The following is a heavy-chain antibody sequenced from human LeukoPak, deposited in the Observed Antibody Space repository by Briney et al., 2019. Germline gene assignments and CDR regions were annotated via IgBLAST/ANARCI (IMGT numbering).Heavy chain of an antibody. J-gene: IGHJ3*02. Sequence: SETLSLTGTVSGGSISSSSYYWGWIRQPPGKGLEWIGSIYYSGSTYYNPSLKSRVTISVDTSKNQFSLKLSSVTAADTAVYYCARDYGDYVRAFDIWGQGTMVTVSS. CDR3: ARDYGDYVRAFDI. V-gene: IGHV4-39*02. D-gene: IGHD4-17*01. CDR1: GGSISSSSYY. CDR2: IYYSGST.